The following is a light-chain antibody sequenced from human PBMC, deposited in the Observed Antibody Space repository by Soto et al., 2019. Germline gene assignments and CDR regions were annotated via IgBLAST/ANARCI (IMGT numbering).Light chain of an antibody. CDR3: FLFMGGGIRF. V-gene: IGLV8-61*01. Sequence: QAVVTQEPSFSVAPGGTVTLTCGLSSGSVSTSFYPSWYQKTPGQPPRTLISNTDTRSSGVPDRFSGSILGNKAALTITGAQADDESDYYCFLFMGGGIRFFGGGTKLTVL. J-gene: IGLJ2*01. CDR2: NTD. CDR1: SGSVSTSFY.